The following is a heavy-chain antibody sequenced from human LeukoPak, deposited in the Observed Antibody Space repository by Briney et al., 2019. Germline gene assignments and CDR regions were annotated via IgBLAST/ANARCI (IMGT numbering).Heavy chain of an antibody. J-gene: IGHJ1*01. CDR3: APTSRFSFQH. Sequence: PGGSLRLSCAASGFTFSSFGMSWVRQAPGQGLEWVSSLDGSGGYTYHADSVKGRFTISRDNSKNTLYLQMNSLRAEDTALYYCAPTSRFSFQHWGQGTLVTVSS. D-gene: IGHD6-6*01. CDR1: GFTFSSFG. CDR2: LDGSGGYT. V-gene: IGHV3-23*01.